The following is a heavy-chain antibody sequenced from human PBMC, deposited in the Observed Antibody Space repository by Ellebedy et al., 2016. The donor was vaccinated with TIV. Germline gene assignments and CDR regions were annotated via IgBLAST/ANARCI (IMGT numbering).Heavy chain of an antibody. CDR1: GFTFNSYA. Sequence: GESLKISCAASGFTFNSYAMSWVRQSPGKGLEWVSYISAAGGSTYYADSVKGRFTISRDNSKNTVYLQMNSLRAEDTAVYYCARLSEKDVWGQGTTVTVSS. D-gene: IGHD4/OR15-4a*01. V-gene: IGHV3-23*01. J-gene: IGHJ6*02. CDR3: ARLSEKDV. CDR2: ISAAGGST.